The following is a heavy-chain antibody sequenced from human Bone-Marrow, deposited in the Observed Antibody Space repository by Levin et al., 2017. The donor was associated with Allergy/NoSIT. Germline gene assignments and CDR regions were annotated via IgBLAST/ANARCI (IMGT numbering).Heavy chain of an antibody. D-gene: IGHD3-10*01. V-gene: IGHV3-30*04. CDR1: GFTLSPYA. Sequence: QSGGSLRLSCTASGFTLSPYALHWVRQAPGKGLEWVAVISYGGSNAYYADSVKGRFTISRDNSENTVYLQMDSLRTDDTAVYYCARGGGGGSGTYYPQNCDFWGQGTLVAVSS. CDR3: ARGGGGGSGTYYPQNCDF. J-gene: IGHJ4*02. CDR2: ISYGGSNA.